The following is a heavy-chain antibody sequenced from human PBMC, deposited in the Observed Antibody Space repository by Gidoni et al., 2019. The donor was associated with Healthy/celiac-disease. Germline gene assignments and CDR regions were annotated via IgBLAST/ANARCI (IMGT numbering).Heavy chain of an antibody. V-gene: IGHV1-18*01. CDR2: IGAYNGNT. Sequence: QGPLVLSGSEAKKPAASVKVSCKTSGCTFTSYGISRVRQAPGQGLEWMGWIGAYNGNTNEAQKLQGRVTMTTDTSTSTADMELRSLRSDDTAVYDCAREQDGPQWLGYDYWGQGTLVTVSS. CDR3: AREQDGPQWLGYDY. D-gene: IGHD6-19*01. CDR1: GCTFTSYG. J-gene: IGHJ4*02.